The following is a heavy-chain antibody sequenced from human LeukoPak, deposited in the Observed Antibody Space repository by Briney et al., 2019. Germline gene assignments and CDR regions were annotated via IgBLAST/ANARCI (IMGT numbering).Heavy chain of an antibody. CDR1: GFTFSSYA. J-gene: IGHJ5*02. Sequence: PGGSLRLSCAASGFTFSSYAMSWVRQAPGKGLEWVANIKQDGGDKYYVDSVRGRFTISRDNAKNSLYLQINNLRAEDTAVYFCARLVYSSSSERFDPWGQGTLLTVSS. D-gene: IGHD6-6*01. CDR2: IKQDGGDK. CDR3: ARLVYSSSSERFDP. V-gene: IGHV3-7*01.